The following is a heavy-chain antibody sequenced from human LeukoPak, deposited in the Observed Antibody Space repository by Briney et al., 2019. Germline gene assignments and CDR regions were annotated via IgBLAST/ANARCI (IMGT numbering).Heavy chain of an antibody. Sequence: GGSLRLSCEASGFSFSSYATSWVRQAPGKRLEWVSGISGSGGTTYYAGSVKGRFTISRDISKNTLYLQMSSLRAGDTTVYYCARDLYADFWSGSVDYWGRGTLVTVSS. V-gene: IGHV3-23*01. CDR2: ISGSGGTT. J-gene: IGHJ4*02. CDR1: GFSFSSYA. CDR3: ARDLYADFWSGSVDY. D-gene: IGHD3-3*01.